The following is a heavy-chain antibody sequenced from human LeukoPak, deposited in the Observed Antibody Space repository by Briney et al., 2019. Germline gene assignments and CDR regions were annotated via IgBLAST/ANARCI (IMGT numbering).Heavy chain of an antibody. D-gene: IGHD7-27*01. CDR1: GDSISGTYW. J-gene: IGHJ4*02. Sequence: SGTLSLTCAVSGDSISGTYWWAWVRQSPEKGLEWIGEIYHSGNTNYNPSLKSRVTLSLDKSGSHFSLKLDSLTAADTAIYYCVRSNWGVDRALDSWGQGTLVAVSS. V-gene: IGHV4-4*02. CDR3: VRSNWGVDRALDS. CDR2: IYHSGNT.